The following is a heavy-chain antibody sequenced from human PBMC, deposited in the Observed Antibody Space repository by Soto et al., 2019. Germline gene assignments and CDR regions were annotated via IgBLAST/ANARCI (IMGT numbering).Heavy chain of an antibody. J-gene: IGHJ6*03. Sequence: QDQLVQSGAEVKKPGASVTVSCKASGYSFTNYGITWVRQAPGQGLEWMGWISAFNGNTHYAQKLQGRVTMTTGASTSTAYMELRSLRSDDTAMYYCARDRGVAPPVAGNTHYYYYMDVWGKGTTVIVSS. CDR3: ARDRGVAPPVAGNTHYYYYMDV. CDR2: ISAFNGNT. V-gene: IGHV1-18*01. CDR1: GYSFTNYG. D-gene: IGHD6-19*01.